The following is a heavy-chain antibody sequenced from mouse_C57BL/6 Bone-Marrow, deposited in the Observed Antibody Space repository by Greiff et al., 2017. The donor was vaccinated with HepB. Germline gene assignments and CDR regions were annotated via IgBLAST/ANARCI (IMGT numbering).Heavy chain of an antibody. D-gene: IGHD1-1*01. CDR3: AISISSHGSSFSWFAY. CDR1: GYTFTSYG. Sequence: QVQLQQSGAELARPGASVKLSCKASGYTFTSYGISWVKQRTGQGLEWIGEIYPRSGNTYYNEKFKVKATLTADKSSSTAYMELRSLTSEDSAVYFCAISISSHGSSFSWFAYWGQGTLVTVSA. CDR2: IYPRSGNT. V-gene: IGHV1-81*01. J-gene: IGHJ3*01.